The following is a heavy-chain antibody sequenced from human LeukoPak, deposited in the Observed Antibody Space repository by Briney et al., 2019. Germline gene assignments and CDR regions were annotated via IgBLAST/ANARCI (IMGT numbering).Heavy chain of an antibody. CDR3: AKDLSWNTADR. CDR1: GFAFSNYW. J-gene: IGHJ5*02. D-gene: IGHD1/OR15-1a*01. V-gene: IGHV3-74*01. CDR2: INPDGTTT. Sequence: AGSLRLSCVASGFAFSNYWMHWVRQASGKAPVWVSRINPDGTTTDYADSVKRRFTISRDNAKNMVFLQMNGLRADDAALYYCAKDLSWNTADRWGRGILVSVSS.